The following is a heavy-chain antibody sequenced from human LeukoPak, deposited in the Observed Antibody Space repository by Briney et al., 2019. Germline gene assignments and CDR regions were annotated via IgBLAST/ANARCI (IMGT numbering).Heavy chain of an antibody. CDR3: ATDQPLRENGWYCYAFDI. CDR1: GFTFSSYG. CDR2: IKLDGRDK. J-gene: IGHJ3*02. V-gene: IGHV3-7*01. Sequence: GGSLSLSRAASGFTFSSYGLKWVRQAPGKGVEWVANIKLDGRDKYYVASVKGRFTISRGNAQNSLFLQTDSLSGEGTAVDYCATDQPLRENGWYCYAFDIWGQGTLVTVSS. D-gene: IGHD6-19*01.